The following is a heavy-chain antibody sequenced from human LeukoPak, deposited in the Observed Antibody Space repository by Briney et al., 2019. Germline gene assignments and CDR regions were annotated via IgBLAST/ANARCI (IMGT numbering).Heavy chain of an antibody. D-gene: IGHD5-18*01. Sequence: GGSLRLSCAVSGLNFRSFWMNWVRQAPGQGLEWVSYISSSSSTTFYADSVKGRFTISRDNSKNTLYLQMNSLRAEDTAVYYCATDPGYIYGWSFDYWGQGTLVTVSS. V-gene: IGHV3-48*01. CDR1: GLNFRSFW. CDR2: ISSSSSTT. CDR3: ATDPGYIYGWSFDY. J-gene: IGHJ4*02.